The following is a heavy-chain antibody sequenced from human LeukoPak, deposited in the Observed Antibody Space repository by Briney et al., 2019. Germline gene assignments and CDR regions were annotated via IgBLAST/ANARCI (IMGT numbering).Heavy chain of an antibody. Sequence: PGXGLEWVSXIYSGGSTYYADSVNGRFTISRDNSKNTLYLQMNSLRAEDTAVYYCARDSPIVVVNAYYYYYGMDVWGQGTTVTVSS. D-gene: IGHD3-22*01. V-gene: IGHV3-66*01. CDR2: IYSGGST. CDR3: ARDSPIVVVNAYYYYYGMDV. J-gene: IGHJ6*02.